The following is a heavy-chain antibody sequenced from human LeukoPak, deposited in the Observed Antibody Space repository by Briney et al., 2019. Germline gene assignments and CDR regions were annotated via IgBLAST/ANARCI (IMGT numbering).Heavy chain of an antibody. CDR3: ARDLTERKYYIAY. CDR1: GFTFSSFG. V-gene: IGHV3-30*02. Sequence: PGGSLRLSCAASGFTFSSFGMHWVRQAPGEGLEWVAYIGYTGTDTYYADSVKGRFTISRDNSKHTVHLQVNSLRAADTALYSCARDLTERKYYIAYWGQGTLVTVSS. D-gene: IGHD2-8*02. CDR2: IGYTGTDT. J-gene: IGHJ4*02.